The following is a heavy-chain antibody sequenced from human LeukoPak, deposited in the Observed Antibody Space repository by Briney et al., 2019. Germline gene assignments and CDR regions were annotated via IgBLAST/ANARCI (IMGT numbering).Heavy chain of an antibody. Sequence: GRSLRLPCAASGFTFSSYAMHWVRQAPGKGLEWVASISYDGSNKYYADSLKGRFTISRDNSKKTLYLQMNSLRAEDTAVCYCAKDGDLYGHADYWGQGNLVTVSS. CDR3: AKDGDLYGHADY. J-gene: IGHJ4*02. CDR1: GFTFSSYA. D-gene: IGHD4-17*01. V-gene: IGHV3-30-3*01. CDR2: ISYDGSNK.